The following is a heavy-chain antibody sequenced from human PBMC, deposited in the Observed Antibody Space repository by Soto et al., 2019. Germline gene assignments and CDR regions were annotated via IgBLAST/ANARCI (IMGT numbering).Heavy chain of an antibody. V-gene: IGHV3-7*01. D-gene: IGHD3-22*01. J-gene: IGHJ4*02. CDR2: IKQDGSEK. CDR3: ARIYYYDSSGPYL. CDR1: GFTFSSYW. Sequence: GGSLRLSCAASGFTFSSYWMSWVRQAPGKGLEWAANIKQDGSEKYYVDSVKGRFTISRDNAKNSLYLQMNSLRAEDTAVYYCARIYYYDSSGPYLWGQGTLVTVSS.